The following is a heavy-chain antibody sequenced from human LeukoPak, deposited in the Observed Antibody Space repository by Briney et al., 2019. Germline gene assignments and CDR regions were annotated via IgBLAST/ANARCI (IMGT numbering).Heavy chain of an antibody. D-gene: IGHD2-2*01. CDR1: GFTFSSYG. Sequence: GGSLRLSCAASGFTFSSYGMSWVRQAPGKGLEWVSAISGSGGSTYYAGSVKGRFTISRDNSKNTLYLQINSLRAEDTAIYYCAKGKRDQLLLCAFDIWGQGTMVTVSS. CDR2: ISGSGGST. CDR3: AKGKRDQLLLCAFDI. V-gene: IGHV3-23*01. J-gene: IGHJ3*02.